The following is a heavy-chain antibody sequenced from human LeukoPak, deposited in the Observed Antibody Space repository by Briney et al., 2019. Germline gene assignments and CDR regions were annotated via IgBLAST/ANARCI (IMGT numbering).Heavy chain of an antibody. CDR2: IIPIFGTA. V-gene: IGHV1-69*05. Sequence: ASVKVSCKASGGTFSSYAINWVRQAPGQGLEWMGGIIPIFGTANYAQKFQGRVTITTDESTSTAYMELSSLRSEDTAVYYCARGLGSSGYYSYFDYWGQGTLVTVSP. D-gene: IGHD3-22*01. CDR1: GGTFSSYA. CDR3: ARGLGSSGYYSYFDY. J-gene: IGHJ4*02.